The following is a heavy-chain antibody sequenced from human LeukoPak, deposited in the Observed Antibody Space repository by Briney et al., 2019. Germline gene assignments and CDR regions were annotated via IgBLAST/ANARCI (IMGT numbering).Heavy chain of an antibody. CDR1: GGSFSGYY. V-gene: IGHV4-34*01. Sequence: SETLSLTCAVYGGSFSGYYWSWIRQPPGKGLEWIGEINHSGSTNYNPSLKSRVTISVDTSKNQFSLKLSSVTAADTAVYHCARGQVVLRFLEWSPHLDYWGQGTLVTVSS. D-gene: IGHD3-3*01. CDR3: ARGQVVLRFLEWSPHLDY. J-gene: IGHJ4*02. CDR2: INHSGST.